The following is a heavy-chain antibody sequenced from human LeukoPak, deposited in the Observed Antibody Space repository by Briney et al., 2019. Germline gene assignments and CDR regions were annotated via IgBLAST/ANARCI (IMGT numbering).Heavy chain of an antibody. CDR2: IYSGGRT. CDR1: GFTVSSNY. Sequence: PGGSLRLSCAASGFTVSSNYMSWVRQAPGKGLEWVSVIYSGGRTYYADSVKGRFTISRDNSKNTLYLQMNSLRAEDTAVYYCAMKPRYNWNDAVYWGQGTLVTVSS. V-gene: IGHV3-53*01. CDR3: AMKPRYNWNDAVY. D-gene: IGHD1-20*01. J-gene: IGHJ4*02.